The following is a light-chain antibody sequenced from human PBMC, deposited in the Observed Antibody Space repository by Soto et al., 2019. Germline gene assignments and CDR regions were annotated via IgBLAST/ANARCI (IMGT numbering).Light chain of an antibody. CDR3: QQRAGWPPT. V-gene: IGKV3-11*01. CDR2: DAS. CDR1: QSINNY. J-gene: IGKJ4*01. Sequence: EIVLTQSPATLSLSPGERAALSFRASQSINNYLGWYQQKPGQAPRLLIYDASNRANGIPARFTGSGSGTDFTLTISSLEPEDFAVYSCQQRAGWPPTFGGGTKVDIK.